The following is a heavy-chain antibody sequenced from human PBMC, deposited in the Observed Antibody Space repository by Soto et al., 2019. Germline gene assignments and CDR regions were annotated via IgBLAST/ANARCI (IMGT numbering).Heavy chain of an antibody. V-gene: IGHV4-39*01. CDR1: GGSISSSSYY. Sequence: PSETLSLTCTVSGGSISSSSYYWGWIRQPPGRGLEWIGSIYYSGSTYYNPSLKSRVTISVDTSKNQFSLKLSSVTAADTAVYYCATSSVLRYFPIDPSGQGTLVTVST. CDR3: ATSSVLRYFPIDP. J-gene: IGHJ5*02. D-gene: IGHD3-9*01. CDR2: IYYSGST.